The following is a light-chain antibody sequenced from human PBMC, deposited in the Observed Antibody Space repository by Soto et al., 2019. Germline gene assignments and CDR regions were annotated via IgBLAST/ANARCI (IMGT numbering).Light chain of an antibody. V-gene: IGLV1-40*01. CDR2: GNS. CDR3: QSYDSSLSGNYV. CDR1: SSNIGAGYD. Sequence: QSVLTQPPSVSGAPGQRVTISCTGSSSNIGAGYDVHWYQQLPGTAPNLLIYGNSNRPSGVPDRFSGSKSGTSASLAITGLQAEDEADYYCQSYDSSLSGNYVFGTGTKLTVL. J-gene: IGLJ1*01.